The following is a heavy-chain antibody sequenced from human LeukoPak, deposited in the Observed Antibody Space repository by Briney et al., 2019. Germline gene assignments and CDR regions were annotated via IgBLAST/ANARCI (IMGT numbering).Heavy chain of an antibody. CDR3: ARGFGVGRRAFDY. Sequence: GGSLRLSCAASGFTFSSYAMNWVRQAPGKGLEWVSVIYSGGTTYYADSVKGRFTISRDNSKNTVSLQMNSLRAEDTAVYYCARGFGVGRRAFDYWGQGTLVTVSS. CDR1: GFTFSSYA. CDR2: IYSGGTT. D-gene: IGHD3-3*01. V-gene: IGHV3-53*01. J-gene: IGHJ4*02.